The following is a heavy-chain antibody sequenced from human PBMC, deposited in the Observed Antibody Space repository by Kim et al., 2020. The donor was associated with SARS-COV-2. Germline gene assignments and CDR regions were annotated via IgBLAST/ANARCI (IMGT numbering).Heavy chain of an antibody. D-gene: IGHD2-15*01. J-gene: IGHJ4*01. CDR1: GFTFSTYT. V-gene: IGHV3-21*01. CDR2: INRGSSHI. CDR3: ARECLTGAATRWDFDY. Sequence: GGSLRLSCAASGFTFSTYTMTWVRQVPGKGLEWVSSINRGSSHIDDADSLRGRFTISRDNAKNTLYLQMSSLRAEDTAIYYCARECLTGAATRWDFDYWG.